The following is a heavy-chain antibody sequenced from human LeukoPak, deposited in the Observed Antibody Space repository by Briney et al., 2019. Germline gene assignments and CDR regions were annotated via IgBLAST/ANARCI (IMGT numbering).Heavy chain of an antibody. J-gene: IGHJ6*04. CDR3: ARGYIAAAYYYGMGV. CDR2: INAGNGNT. V-gene: IGHV1-3*01. CDR1: GYTFTSYA. Sequence: ASVKVSCKASGYTFTSYAMHWVRQAPGQGLEWMGWINAGNGNTKYSQKFQGRVTITRDTSASTAYMELSSLRSEDTAVYYCARGYIAAAYYYGMGVWGKGTTVTVSS. D-gene: IGHD6-13*01.